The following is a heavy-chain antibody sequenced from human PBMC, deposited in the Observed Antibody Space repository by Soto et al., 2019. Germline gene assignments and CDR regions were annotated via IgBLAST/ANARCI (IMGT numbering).Heavy chain of an antibody. CDR1: GVSFSSYS. J-gene: IGHJ4*02. V-gene: IGHV1-69*18. D-gene: IGHD4-17*01. CDR3: ARGGTTVIYFDY. CDR2: IIPVFGTT. Sequence: QVHLGQSGAEVKNPGSSVKVSCKASGVSFSSYSINWVRQAPGQGLEWVGRIIPVFGTTNIAQKFQGRLTITADESTRTAYMELSSLKSEDTAVYYCARGGTTVIYFDYWGQGTLVTVSS.